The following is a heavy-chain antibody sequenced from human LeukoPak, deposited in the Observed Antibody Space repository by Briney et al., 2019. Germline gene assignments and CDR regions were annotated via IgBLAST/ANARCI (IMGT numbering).Heavy chain of an antibody. D-gene: IGHD3-22*01. CDR2: IYFSGST. CDR1: VYSISSSYYY. J-gene: IGHJ5*02. V-gene: IGHV4-39*01. Sequence: SETLSLTCTLSVYSISSSYYYSGWIRHPPGNWLEWIGSIYFSGSTYHNPSLKSRVTISVDTSKNQFSLKLSSVTAADTAVYFCARVSSGYYLPWGRGTLVTVSS. CDR3: ARVSSGYYLP.